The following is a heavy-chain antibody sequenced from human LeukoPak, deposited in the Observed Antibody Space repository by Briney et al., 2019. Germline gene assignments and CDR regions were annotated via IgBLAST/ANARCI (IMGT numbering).Heavy chain of an antibody. CDR3: AKAAYTHGYVDY. D-gene: IGHD5-18*01. CDR1: GFTFSTYV. CDR2: ISGGGSST. J-gene: IGHJ4*02. Sequence: GGSLRLSCAASGFTFSTYVMKWVRQAPGKGLEWVSTISGGGSSTYYVDSVKGRLTISRDNSKNALYLQMNSLRAEDTAVYYCAKAAYTHGYVDYWGQGTLVTVSS. V-gene: IGHV3-23*01.